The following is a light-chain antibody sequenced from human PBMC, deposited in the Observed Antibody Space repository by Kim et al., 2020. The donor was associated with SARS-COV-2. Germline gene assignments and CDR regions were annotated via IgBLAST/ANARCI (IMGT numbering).Light chain of an antibody. CDR3: QHYNNWLRT. CDR1: QSVSIN. J-gene: IGKJ1*01. CDR2: GAS. Sequence: GSPVEGATLSGRASQSVSINLAWYQQKPGQAPRLLIYGASTRATGIPARFSGSGSGTEFTLTISSLQSEDFAVYYCQHYNNWLRTFGQGTKVDIK. V-gene: IGKV3-15*01.